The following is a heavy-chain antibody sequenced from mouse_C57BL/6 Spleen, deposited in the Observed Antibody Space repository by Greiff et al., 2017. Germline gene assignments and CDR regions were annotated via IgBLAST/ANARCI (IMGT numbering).Heavy chain of an antibody. J-gene: IGHJ4*01. CDR2: IDPETGGT. V-gene: IGHV1-15*01. Sequence: QVQLQQSGAELVRPGASVTLSCKASGYTFTDYEMHWVKQTPVHGLEWIGAIDPETGGTAYNQKFKGKAILTADNSSSTAYMELRSLTSEDSAVYYCTRGTAQSFYAMDYWGQGTSVTVSS. CDR1: GYTFTDYE. CDR3: TRGTAQSFYAMDY. D-gene: IGHD3-2*02.